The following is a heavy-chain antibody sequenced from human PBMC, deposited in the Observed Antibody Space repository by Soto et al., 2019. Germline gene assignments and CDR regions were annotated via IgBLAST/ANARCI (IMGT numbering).Heavy chain of an antibody. CDR1: SYSIAIGYY. J-gene: IGHJ6*02. CDR2: IYHAGSV. CDR3: ARTFDYYGIDV. Sequence: PSATMALTCALSSYSIAIGYYWSWIQQTPWKGLEWIVSIYHAGSVYYNPSLNGRVALSMDTSKNHFSLKLTSVTAADTAVYYCARTFDYYGIDVWGQGTTVT. V-gene: IGHV4-38-2*01.